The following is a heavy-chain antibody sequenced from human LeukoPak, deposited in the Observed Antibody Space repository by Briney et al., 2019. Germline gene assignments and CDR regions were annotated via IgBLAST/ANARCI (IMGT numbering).Heavy chain of an antibody. J-gene: IGHJ6*04. V-gene: IGHV4-38-2*02. CDR3: AREVTYYDFWSGYYSSRKADV. D-gene: IGHD3-3*01. CDR1: GYSISSGYY. Sequence: PSETLSLTCTVSGYSISSGYYWGWIRQPPGKGLEGIGSIYHSGSTYYNPSLKSRVTISVDTSKNQFSLKLSSVAAADTAVYYCAREVTYYDFWSGYYSSRKADVWGKGTTVTVSS. CDR2: IYHSGST.